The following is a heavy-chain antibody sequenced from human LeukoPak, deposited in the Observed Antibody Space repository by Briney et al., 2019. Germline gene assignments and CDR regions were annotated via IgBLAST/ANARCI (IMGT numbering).Heavy chain of an antibody. CDR2: ISSSSSYI. CDR1: GFTFSSYS. J-gene: IGHJ3*02. Sequence: GGSLRLSCAASGFTFSSYSMNWVRQAPGKGLEWVSSISSSSSYIYYADSVKGRFTISRDNAKNSLYLQMNSLRAEDTAVYYCASRVVTATFDAFDIWGQGTMVTVSP. CDR3: ASRVVTATFDAFDI. D-gene: IGHD2-21*02. V-gene: IGHV3-21*01.